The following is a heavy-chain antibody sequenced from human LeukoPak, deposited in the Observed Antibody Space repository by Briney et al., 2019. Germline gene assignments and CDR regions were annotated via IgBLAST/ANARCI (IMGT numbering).Heavy chain of an antibody. CDR2: INPSGGYT. V-gene: IGHV1-46*01. CDR3: ARDYVASSTSVWSYYYLDV. Sequence: GASVKVSCKASGYTFTSYYLHWVRQAPGRGLEWMGMINPSGGYTKYAQSFEDRVTVTSDTSTTSVYMEVRNLRSEDTAVYYCARDYVASSTSVWSYYYLDVWGKGTTVTVSS. CDR1: GYTFTSYY. J-gene: IGHJ6*03. D-gene: IGHD2-2*01.